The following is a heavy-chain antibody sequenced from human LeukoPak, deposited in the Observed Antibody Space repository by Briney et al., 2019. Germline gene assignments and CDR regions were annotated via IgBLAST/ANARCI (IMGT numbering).Heavy chain of an antibody. CDR3: AKDKAGRNYYYYYMDV. CDR2: IRGSRGSK. V-gene: IGHV3-23*01. Sequence: PGGSLRLSCAASGFTFSNYGMSWVRQAPGKGLEWVSGIRGSRGSKYYADSVKGRFTISRDNSKNTLYLQMNSLRAEDTAVYYCAKDKAGRNYYYYYMDVWGKGTTVTISS. CDR1: GFTFSNYG. J-gene: IGHJ6*03.